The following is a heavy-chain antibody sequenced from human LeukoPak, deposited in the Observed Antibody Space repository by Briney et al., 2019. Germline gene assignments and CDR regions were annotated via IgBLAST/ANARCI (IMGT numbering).Heavy chain of an antibody. V-gene: IGHV3-23*01. CDR1: GFTFSSYA. CDR2: ISGSGGST. D-gene: IGHD1-26*01. J-gene: IGHJ4*02. Sequence: GGSLRLSCAASGFTFSSYAMRWVRQAPGKGLEWVSAISGSGGSTYYADSVKGRFTISRDNSKNTLYLQMNSLRAEDTAVYYCAKVSGSYVNFDYWGQGTLVTVSS. CDR3: AKVSGSYVNFDY.